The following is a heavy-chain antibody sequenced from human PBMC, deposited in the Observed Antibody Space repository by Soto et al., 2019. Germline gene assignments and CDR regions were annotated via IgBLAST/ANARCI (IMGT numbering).Heavy chain of an antibody. CDR3: AKATDFWSGYSPNWFDP. CDR2: IYYSGST. CDR1: GGSISSYY. J-gene: IGHJ5*02. Sequence: PSETLSLTCTVSGGSISSYYWSWIRQPPGKGLEWIGYIYYSGSTNYNPSLKSRVTISVDTSKNQFSLKLSSVTAADTAVYYCAKATDFWSGYSPNWFDPWGRGTLVTVSS. V-gene: IGHV4-59*01. D-gene: IGHD3-3*01.